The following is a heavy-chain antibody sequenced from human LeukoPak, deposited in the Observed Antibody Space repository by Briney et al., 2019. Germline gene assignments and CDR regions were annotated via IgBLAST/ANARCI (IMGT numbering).Heavy chain of an antibody. CDR2: ISHSGTT. J-gene: IGHJ4*02. V-gene: IGHV4-39*01. CDR1: GASISSTAYY. D-gene: IGHD2-8*01. CDR3: VSAPRYYTTGEEY. Sequence: SETLSLTCTVSGASISSTAYYWGWTRQPPGEGLEGIGSISHSGTTYYNPSLKVRVTMSVDRSKNQSSLKLSSVPTPTTAVFFCVSAPRYYTTGEEYWGQGSLVTVSS.